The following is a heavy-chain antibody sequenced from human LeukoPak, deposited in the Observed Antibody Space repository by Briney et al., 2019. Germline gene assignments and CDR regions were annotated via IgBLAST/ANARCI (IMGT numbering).Heavy chain of an antibody. CDR3: ARSKSYDSSGYYFDY. Sequence: PGGSLRLSCAASGFTFSSYGMHWVRQAPGRGLEWVAFIRWDGIIKYYADSVKGRFAISRDTSKNTLYLQMNSLRAEDTAVYYCARSKSYDSSGYYFDYSGHGTLVPVSS. CDR1: GFTFSSYG. CDR2: IRWDGIIK. J-gene: IGHJ4*01. D-gene: IGHD3-22*01. V-gene: IGHV3-30*02.